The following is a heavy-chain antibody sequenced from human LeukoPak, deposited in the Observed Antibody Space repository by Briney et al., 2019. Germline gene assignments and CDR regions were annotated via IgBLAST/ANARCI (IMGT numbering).Heavy chain of an antibody. CDR1: GYTFTSHD. D-gene: IGHD5-24*01. CDR2: MNPNSGNT. J-gene: IGHJ4*02. CDR3: ARVTRDGYRHFDY. V-gene: IGHV1-8*03. Sequence: ASVKVSCKASGYTFTSHDINWVRQATGQGLEWMGWMNPNSGNTGYAQKFQGRVTITRNTSISTAYMELSSLRSEDTAVYYCARVTRDGYRHFDYWGQGTLVTVSS.